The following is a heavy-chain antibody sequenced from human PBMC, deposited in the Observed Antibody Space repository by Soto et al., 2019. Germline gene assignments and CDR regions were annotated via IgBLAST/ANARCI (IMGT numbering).Heavy chain of an antibody. Sequence: EVQLVESGGGMVQPGGSLRLSCAASGFSFSTYSMNWVRQAPGKGLEWVSYISTSTSTIYYADSVKGRFTISRDNAKNSLYLQMNSLRDEDPAVYFCARDGRARSAYSSDSYYFSGMDVWGQGTTVTVSS. D-gene: IGHD3-3*01. V-gene: IGHV3-48*02. CDR3: ARDGRARSAYSSDSYYFSGMDV. CDR1: GFSFSTYS. J-gene: IGHJ6*02. CDR2: ISTSTSTI.